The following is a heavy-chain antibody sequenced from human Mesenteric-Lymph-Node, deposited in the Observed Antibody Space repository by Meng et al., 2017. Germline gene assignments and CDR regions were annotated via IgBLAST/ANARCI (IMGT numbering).Heavy chain of an antibody. CDR2: ITSSSKYI. CDR3: ARVLAVTSNGYGSGAFDL. CDR1: GFTFSSYS. Sequence: GESLKISCAASGFTFSSYSMNWVRQPPGKGVEWVSSITSSSKYIYTADSLRGRFTISRDNAKGSLYLQMNSLRVEDTAIYYCARVLAVTSNGYGSGAFDLWGQGTMVTVSS. D-gene: IGHD3-10*01. V-gene: IGHV3-21*01. J-gene: IGHJ3*01.